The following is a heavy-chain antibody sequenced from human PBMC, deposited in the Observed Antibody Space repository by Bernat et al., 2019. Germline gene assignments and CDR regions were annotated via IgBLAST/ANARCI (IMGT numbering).Heavy chain of an antibody. Sequence: EVQLVESGGGLVQPGGSLRLSCAASGFTFSRYWMSWVRQAPGKGLEWVANIKQDGSEEYYVDSVKGRFTISRDNAKSSLFLQMNSLRAEDTAVYYCARKRTGSPSGYSDYWGQGSLVTVAS. V-gene: IGHV3-7*03. D-gene: IGHD3-10*01. CDR2: IKQDGSEE. J-gene: IGHJ4*02. CDR1: GFTFSRYW. CDR3: ARKRTGSPSGYSDY.